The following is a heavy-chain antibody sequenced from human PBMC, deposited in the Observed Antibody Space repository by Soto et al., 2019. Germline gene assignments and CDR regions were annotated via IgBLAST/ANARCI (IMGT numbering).Heavy chain of an antibody. CDR3: ARFSAGYNRGLDY. Sequence: EVQLVESGGGLVQPGGSLRLSCAASGFTFSDHYMDWVRQAPGKGLEWVGRSRNKANSYSTEYASSVKGRFTISRDESKNSLYLQMNSPKTEDTAVYYCARFSAGYNRGLDYWGQGTLVTVAS. CDR2: SRNKANSYST. J-gene: IGHJ4*02. V-gene: IGHV3-72*01. CDR1: GFTFSDHY. D-gene: IGHD1-26*01.